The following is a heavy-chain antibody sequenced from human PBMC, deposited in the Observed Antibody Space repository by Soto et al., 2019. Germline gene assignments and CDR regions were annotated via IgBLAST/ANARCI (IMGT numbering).Heavy chain of an antibody. D-gene: IGHD2-2*01. Sequence: GESLKISCKGSGYSFSTYWIGWVRQMPGKGLEWMGIVYPGDSDIRYSPSFQGQVTISADRSISTTYLQWSGLKASDTAMYYYARRYCTSVSCYLDYWGQGTRVTVSS. CDR1: GYSFSTYW. J-gene: IGHJ4*02. V-gene: IGHV5-51*01. CDR3: ARRYCTSVSCYLDY. CDR2: VYPGDSDI.